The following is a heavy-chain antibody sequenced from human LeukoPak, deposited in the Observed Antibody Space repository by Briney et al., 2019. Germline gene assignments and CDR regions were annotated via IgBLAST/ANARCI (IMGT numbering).Heavy chain of an antibody. CDR2: ISSSSSYI. CDR3: ARDVGKKPDY. Sequence: PGGSLRLSCAASGFTFSSYSMNWVRQAPGKGLEWVSSISSSSSYIYYADSVKGQFTISRDNTKNTLYLQLNSLRAEDTAVYYCARDVGKKPDYWGQGTLVTVSS. J-gene: IGHJ4*02. V-gene: IGHV3-21*01. D-gene: IGHD1-1*01. CDR1: GFTFSSYS.